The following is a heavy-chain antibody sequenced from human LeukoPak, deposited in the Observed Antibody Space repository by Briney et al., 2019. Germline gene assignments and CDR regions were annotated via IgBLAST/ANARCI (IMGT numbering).Heavy chain of an antibody. V-gene: IGHV3-74*01. CDR1: GFMFSSYW. CDR2: INIDGSTT. D-gene: IGHD4-17*01. CDR3: VRWGTTVTTNIPAFDI. Sequence: PGGSLRLSCAASGFMFSSYWMHWVRQLPGKGLVWVSRINIDGSTTTYADSVKGRFTISRDNAKNTLYLQMNSLRAEDTAVYYCVRWGTTVTTNIPAFDIWGQGTVATVSS. J-gene: IGHJ3*02.